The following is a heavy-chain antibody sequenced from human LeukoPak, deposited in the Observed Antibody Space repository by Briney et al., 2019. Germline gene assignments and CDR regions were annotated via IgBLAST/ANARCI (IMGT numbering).Heavy chain of an antibody. J-gene: IGHJ3*02. CDR2: IRYDGSNK. Sequence: GGSPRLSCAASGFTFSRYGMHWVRQAPGKGLEWVAFIRYDGSNKYYADSVKGRFAISRDNSKNTLYLQMNSLRAEDTAVYYCAKDRDYGELGAFDIWGQGTMLTVSS. CDR3: AKDRDYGELGAFDI. V-gene: IGHV3-30*02. CDR1: GFTFSRYG. D-gene: IGHD4-17*01.